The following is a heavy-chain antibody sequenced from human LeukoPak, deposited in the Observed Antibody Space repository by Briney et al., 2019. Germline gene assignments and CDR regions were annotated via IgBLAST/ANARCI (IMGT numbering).Heavy chain of an antibody. CDR2: ISWNSGSI. J-gene: IGHJ4*02. V-gene: IGHV3-9*01. Sequence: GGSLRLSCAASGFTFDDYAMHWVRQAPGKGLEWVSGISWNSGSIGYADSVKGRFTISRDNAKNTLYLQMNSLRAEDTAVYYCARDGKSYGTFDYWGQGTLVTVSS. D-gene: IGHD5-18*01. CDR1: GFTFDDYA. CDR3: ARDGKSYGTFDY.